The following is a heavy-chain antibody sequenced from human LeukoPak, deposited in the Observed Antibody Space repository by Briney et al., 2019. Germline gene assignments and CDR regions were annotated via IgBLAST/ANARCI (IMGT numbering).Heavy chain of an antibody. CDR1: GFTFSSYT. V-gene: IGHV3-21*01. CDR3: ARGGGYCGAECYGIDY. J-gene: IGHJ4*02. Sequence: PGGSLRLSCTASGFTFSSYTMKWVRQAPGKGLEWVSSITISSSSIYYADSVKGRFTISRDNAKNSLYLQMNSLRAEDTAVYYCARGGGYCGAECYGIDYWGQGTLVTVSS. CDR2: ITISSSSI. D-gene: IGHD2-21*01.